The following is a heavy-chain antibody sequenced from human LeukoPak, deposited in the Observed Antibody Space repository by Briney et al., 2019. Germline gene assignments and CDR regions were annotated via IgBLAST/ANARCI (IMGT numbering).Heavy chain of an antibody. CDR1: GGSISSGNYY. CDR3: ASRGYSGSYGDY. CDR2: IYTSGT. Sequence: SQTLSLTCTVSGGSISSGNYYWSWIRQPAGKGLEWIGHIYTSGTTYNPSLKSRVTISVDTSKNQFSLKLSSVTAADTAVYYCASRGYSGSYGDYWGQGTLVTVSS. J-gene: IGHJ4*02. V-gene: IGHV4-61*09. D-gene: IGHD1-26*01.